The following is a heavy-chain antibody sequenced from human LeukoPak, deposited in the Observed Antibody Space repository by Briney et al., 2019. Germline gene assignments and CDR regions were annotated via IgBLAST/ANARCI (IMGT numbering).Heavy chain of an antibody. CDR1: GFTFSSYG. CDR2: ISGSGGST. Sequence: GGTLRLSCAASGFTFSSYGMSWVRQAPGKGLEWVSAISGSGGSTYYADSVKGRFTISRDNSKNTLYLQMNSLRAEDTAVYYCAKEERTLLWFGELLDWGQGTLVTVSS. D-gene: IGHD3-10*01. V-gene: IGHV3-23*01. J-gene: IGHJ4*02. CDR3: AKEERTLLWFGELLD.